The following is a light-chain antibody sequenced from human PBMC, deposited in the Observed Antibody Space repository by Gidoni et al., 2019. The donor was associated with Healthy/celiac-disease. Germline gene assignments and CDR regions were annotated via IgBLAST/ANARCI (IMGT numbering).Light chain of an antibody. V-gene: IGKV3-20*01. CDR1: QSVSSSY. CDR2: GSS. Sequence: EFVLTQSPGTLSLYTGERATLSCRASQSVSSSYLAWYQQKPGQAPRLLIYGSSSRATGIPDRFSGSGSGTDFTLTISRLEPEDFAVYYCQQYGSSPVYGFGQGTKLEIK. CDR3: QQYGSSPVYG. J-gene: IGKJ2*03.